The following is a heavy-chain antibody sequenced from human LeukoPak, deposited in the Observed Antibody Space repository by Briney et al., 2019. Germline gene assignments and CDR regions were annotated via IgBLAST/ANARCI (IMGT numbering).Heavy chain of an antibody. Sequence: GGSLRLSCAASGFTVSSNYMSWVRQAPGRGLEWVSAIGGSGGGTYYADSVKGRFTISRDNSKNTLYLQMTGLRAEDTAIYYCAKTPETFYYDFSGYYYYFDYWGQGTLVTVSS. J-gene: IGHJ4*02. CDR3: AKTPETFYYDFSGYYYYFDY. D-gene: IGHD3-22*01. V-gene: IGHV3-23*01. CDR2: IGGSGGGT. CDR1: GFTVSSNY.